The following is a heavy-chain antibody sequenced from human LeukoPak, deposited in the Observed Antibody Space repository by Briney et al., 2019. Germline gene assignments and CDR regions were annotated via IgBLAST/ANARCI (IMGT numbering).Heavy chain of an antibody. Sequence: GGSLRLSCAASGFTFSSYAMSWVRQAPGKGLEWVSAISGSGGSTYHADSVKGRFTISRDNSKNTLYLQMNSLRAEDTAVYYWAKEGFCGGDCYLSRDDSFDYGGQGTLVTVSS. CDR3: AKEGFCGGDCYLSRDDSFDY. V-gene: IGHV3-23*01. J-gene: IGHJ4*02. CDR1: GFTFSSYA. CDR2: ISGSGGST. D-gene: IGHD2-21*02.